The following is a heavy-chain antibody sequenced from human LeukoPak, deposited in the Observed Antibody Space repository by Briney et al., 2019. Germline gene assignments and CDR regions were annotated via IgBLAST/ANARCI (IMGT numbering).Heavy chain of an antibody. CDR1: GYTFTSYY. Sequence: ASVNVSCKASGYTFTSYYMHWVGQAPGQGLEWMGIINPSGGSTSYAQKLQGRVTMTRDTSTSTVYMELSSLRSEDTAVYYCAGDYYDSSGYYLFDIWGQGTMVTVSS. CDR2: INPSGGST. J-gene: IGHJ3*02. CDR3: AGDYYDSSGYYLFDI. V-gene: IGHV1-46*01. D-gene: IGHD3-22*01.